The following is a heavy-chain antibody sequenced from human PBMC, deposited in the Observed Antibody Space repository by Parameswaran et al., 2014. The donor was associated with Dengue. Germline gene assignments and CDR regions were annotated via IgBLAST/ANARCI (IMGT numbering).Heavy chain of an antibody. CDR2: INPNSGGT. V-gene: IGHV1-2*02. J-gene: IGHJ3*02. CDR3: ARDRGSTRHDAFDI. D-gene: IGHD3-10*01. Sequence: WVRQAPGQGLEWMGWINPNSGGTNYAQKFQGRVTMTRDTSISTAYMELSRLRSDDTAVYYCARDRGSTRHDAFDIWGQGTMVTVSS.